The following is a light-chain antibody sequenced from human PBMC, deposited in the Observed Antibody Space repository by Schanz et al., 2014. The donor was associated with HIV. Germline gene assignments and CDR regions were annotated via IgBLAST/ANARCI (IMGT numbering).Light chain of an antibody. CDR1: SSNFRSNA. J-gene: IGLJ1*01. Sequence: QSVLTQPPSASGTPGQRVTISCSGSSSNFRSNAVNWYQHLPGTGPKLLIYATYNRPSGVPDRFSGSTSDTSASLAISGLQSEDESDYYCAAWDEGLNGLVFGTGTKLTVL. CDR3: AAWDEGLNGLV. V-gene: IGLV1-44*01. CDR2: ATY.